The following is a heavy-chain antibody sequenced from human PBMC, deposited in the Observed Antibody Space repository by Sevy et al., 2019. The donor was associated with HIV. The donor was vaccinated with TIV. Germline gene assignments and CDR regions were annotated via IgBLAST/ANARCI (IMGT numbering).Heavy chain of an antibody. Sequence: SETLSLTCSVSGASITDNYWTWIRQPPGKGLEWIGYQFYSGSTSYNPSLKSRVTISLDTSRNQFSLRLSSVTAADTAVYYCARSENLDTAPIDSWGQGTLVTVSS. J-gene: IGHJ4*02. V-gene: IGHV4-59*01. CDR1: GASITDNY. D-gene: IGHD5-18*01. CDR3: ARSENLDTAPIDS. CDR2: QFYSGST.